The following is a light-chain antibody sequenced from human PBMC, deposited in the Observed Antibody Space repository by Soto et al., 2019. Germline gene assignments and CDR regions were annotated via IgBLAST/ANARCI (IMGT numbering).Light chain of an antibody. CDR2: GAS. J-gene: IGKJ1*01. CDR3: QQYYNWPPWT. Sequence: EIVLTQSPATLSVSPGERATLSCRASQSVNSNLAWYQQKPGQAPRLLIYGASTRATGSPSRFSGSGSGTEFTFTISSLQSEDFAVYYCQQYYNWPPWTFGQGTKVEIK. CDR1: QSVNSN. V-gene: IGKV3-15*01.